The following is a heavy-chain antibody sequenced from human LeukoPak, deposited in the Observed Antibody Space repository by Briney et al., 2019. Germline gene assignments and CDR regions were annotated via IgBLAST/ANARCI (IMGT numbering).Heavy chain of an antibody. CDR1: GLTFSTYG. D-gene: IGHD4-17*01. J-gene: IGHJ4*02. CDR2: ISGSGGST. Sequence: GGSLGLSCAASGLTFSTYGMSWVRPAPGKGLEWVSAISGSGGSTYYADSVKGRFTISRDNSKKTLFLQMNSLRAEDTAVYYCAKDLGMTTVTYFDYWGQGTLVTVSS. V-gene: IGHV3-23*01. CDR3: AKDLGMTTVTYFDY.